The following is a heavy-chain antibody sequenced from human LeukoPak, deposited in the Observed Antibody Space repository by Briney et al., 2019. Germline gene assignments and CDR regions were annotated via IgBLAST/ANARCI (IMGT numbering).Heavy chain of an antibody. D-gene: IGHD6-19*01. J-gene: IGHJ4*02. CDR2: ITGSGGST. CDR1: GFTFSNYA. Sequence: GGSLRLSCAASGFTFSNYAMSWVRQAPGKGLEWVSTITGSGGSTYYADSVKGRFTISRDNSKNTLYLQMNSLRAEDTAVYYCAKAPRGGGWYFDYWGQGTLVTVSS. V-gene: IGHV3-23*01. CDR3: AKAPRGGGWYFDY.